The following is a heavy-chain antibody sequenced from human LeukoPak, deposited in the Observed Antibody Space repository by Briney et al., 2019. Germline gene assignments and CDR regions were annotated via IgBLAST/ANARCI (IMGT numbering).Heavy chain of an antibody. CDR3: ARRKISMIVVVNHAFDI. D-gene: IGHD3-22*01. CDR1: GGSFSGYY. Sequence: NTSETLSLTCAVYGGSFSGYYWSWIRQPPGKGLEWIGEINHSGSTNYNPSLKSRVTISVDTSKNQFSLKLSSVTAADTAVYYCARRKISMIVVVNHAFDIWGQGTMVTVSS. J-gene: IGHJ3*02. CDR2: INHSGST. V-gene: IGHV4-34*01.